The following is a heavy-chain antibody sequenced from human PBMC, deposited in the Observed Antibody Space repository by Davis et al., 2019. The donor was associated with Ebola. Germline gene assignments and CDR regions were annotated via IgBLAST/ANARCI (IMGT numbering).Heavy chain of an antibody. V-gene: IGHV4-34*01. CDR3: ARVGGGPNYDFWSGYYPGAYYFDY. CDR1: GGSFSGYY. Sequence: SQTLSLTCAVYGGSFSGYYWSWIRQPPGKGLEWIGEINHSGSTNYNPSLKSRVPISVDTSKNQFSLKLSSVTAADTAVYYCARVGGGPNYDFWSGYYPGAYYFDYWGQGTLVTVSS. D-gene: IGHD3-3*01. J-gene: IGHJ4*02. CDR2: INHSGST.